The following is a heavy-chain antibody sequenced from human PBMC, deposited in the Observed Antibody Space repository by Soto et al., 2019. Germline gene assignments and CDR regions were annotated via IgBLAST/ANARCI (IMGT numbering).Heavy chain of an antibody. V-gene: IGHV3-7*01. Sequence: PGGSLRLSCAASGFTFSSYWMSWVRQAPGKGLEWVANIKQDGSEKYYVDSVKGRFTISRDNAKNSLYLQMNSLRAEDTAVYYCARDIAARPEHYFDYWGQGTLVTVSS. CDR3: ARDIAARPEHYFDY. J-gene: IGHJ4*02. CDR2: IKQDGSEK. CDR1: GFTFSSYW. D-gene: IGHD6-6*01.